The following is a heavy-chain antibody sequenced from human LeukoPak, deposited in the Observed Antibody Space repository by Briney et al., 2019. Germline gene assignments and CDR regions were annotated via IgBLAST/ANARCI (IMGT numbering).Heavy chain of an antibody. J-gene: IGHJ4*02. V-gene: IGHV1-18*01. CDR3: ARDQQNYYDSSGYYYVVEDRFDY. CDR2: ISAYNGNK. Sequence: ASVKVSCKASGYTFTSYGISWVRQAPGQGLEWMGWISAYNGNKNYAQKLQGRVTMTTDTSTSTAYMELRSLRSDDTAVYYCARDQQNYYDSSGYYYVVEDRFDYWGQGTLVTVSS. D-gene: IGHD3-22*01. CDR1: GYTFTSYG.